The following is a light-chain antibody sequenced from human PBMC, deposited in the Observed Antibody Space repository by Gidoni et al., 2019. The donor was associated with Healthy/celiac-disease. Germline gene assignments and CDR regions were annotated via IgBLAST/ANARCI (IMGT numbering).Light chain of an antibody. CDR1: QSVSSSY. V-gene: IGKV3-20*01. CDR2: GAS. Sequence: DIVLTQSPCTLSLSPGERATLSCRASQSVSSSYLAWYQQKPGQAPRLLIYGASSRATGIPDRFSGSGSGTDFTLTTSRREPEDFAVYYCQQYGSSLSWTFGQGTKVEIK. J-gene: IGKJ1*01. CDR3: QQYGSSLSWT.